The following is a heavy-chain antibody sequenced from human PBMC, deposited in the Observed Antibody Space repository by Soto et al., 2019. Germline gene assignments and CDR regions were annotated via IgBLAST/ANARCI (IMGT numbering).Heavy chain of an antibody. CDR1: GFTFSRYA. J-gene: IGHJ6*02. CDR3: AKDIGYSSSWGGYYYYYYGMDV. D-gene: IGHD6-13*01. Sequence: GVPLRLPFAVSGFTFSRYAQHWQRLAPDTRLERAAAISYDGSNKYYAEPVKGRFTISRDNSKSSLYLQMNSLRTEDTALYYCAKDIGYSSSWGGYYYYYYGMDVWGQGTTVTVSS. CDR2: ISYDGSNK. V-gene: IGHV3-30-3*01.